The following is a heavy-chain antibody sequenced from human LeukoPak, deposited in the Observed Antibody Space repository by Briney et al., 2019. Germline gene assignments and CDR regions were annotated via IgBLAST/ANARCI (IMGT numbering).Heavy chain of an antibody. Sequence: GGSLRLSCAASGFTFSSYAMSWVRQAPGKGLEWVSAISGSGGSTYYADSVKGRFTISRDNSKNTLYLQMNSLRAEDTAVYYCARGNWIREAYFDCWGQGALVTVSS. J-gene: IGHJ4*02. V-gene: IGHV3-23*01. CDR2: ISGSGGST. CDR3: ARGNWIREAYFDC. CDR1: GFTFSSYA. D-gene: IGHD2-2*03.